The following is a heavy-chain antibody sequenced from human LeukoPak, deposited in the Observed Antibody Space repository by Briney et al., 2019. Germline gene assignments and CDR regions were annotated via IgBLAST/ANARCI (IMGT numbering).Heavy chain of an antibody. Sequence: GGSLRLSCAASGFTFDDYAMHWVRQAPGKGLEWVSAISGSGGSTYYADSVKGRFTISRDNSKKTLYLEMNSLRAEDTAVYYCAKEMGFKIREVMLGFFEYWGQGTLVTVSS. D-gene: IGHD3-10*01. CDR3: AKEMGFKIREVMLGFFEY. J-gene: IGHJ4*02. V-gene: IGHV3-23*01. CDR1: GFTFDDYA. CDR2: ISGSGGST.